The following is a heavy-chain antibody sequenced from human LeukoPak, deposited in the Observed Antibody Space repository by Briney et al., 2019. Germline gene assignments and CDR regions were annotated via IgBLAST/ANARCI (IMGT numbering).Heavy chain of an antibody. V-gene: IGHV3-53*01. Sequence: GSLRLSCAASGFTVSFNYMSWVRQAPGKGLEWISVIYSGGSTYYADSVKGRFTISRDDSKNTLYLQMNSLRAEDTAIYYCARAQWRTYSYYYMDVWGKGTTVTVSS. CDR2: IYSGGST. J-gene: IGHJ6*03. CDR3: ARAQWRTYSYYYMDV. CDR1: GFTVSFNY. D-gene: IGHD6-19*01.